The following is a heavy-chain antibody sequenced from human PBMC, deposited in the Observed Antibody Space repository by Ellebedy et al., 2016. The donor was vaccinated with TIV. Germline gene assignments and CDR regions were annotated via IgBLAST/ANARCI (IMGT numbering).Heavy chain of an antibody. J-gene: IGHJ3*02. CDR1: GGSISSSSYY. CDR2: IYYSGST. V-gene: IGHV4-39*07. Sequence: SETLSLXXTVSGGSISSSSYYWDWIRQPPGKGLEWIGSIYYSGSTYYNPSLKSRVTISVDTSKNQFSLKLSSVTAADTAVYYCASIVVTDAFDIWGQGTMVTVSS. D-gene: IGHD3-22*01. CDR3: ASIVVTDAFDI.